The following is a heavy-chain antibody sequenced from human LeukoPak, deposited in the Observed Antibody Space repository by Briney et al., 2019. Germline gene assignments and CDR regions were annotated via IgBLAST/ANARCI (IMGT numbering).Heavy chain of an antibody. V-gene: IGHV3-73*01. Sequence: GGSLKLSCAASGFTFSGSAMHWVRQASGKGLEWVGRIRSKANSYATAYAASVKGRFTISRDDSKNTAYLQMNSLKTEDTAVYYCTSGSGGIVDYWGQGTLVTVSS. CDR2: IRSKANSYAT. CDR3: TSGSGGIVDY. CDR1: GFTFSGSA. J-gene: IGHJ4*02. D-gene: IGHD2-15*01.